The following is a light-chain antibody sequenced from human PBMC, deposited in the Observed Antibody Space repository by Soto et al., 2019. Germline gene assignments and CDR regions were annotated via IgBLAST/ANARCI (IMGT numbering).Light chain of an antibody. Sequence: EIVLTQSPATLSLSPGERATLSCRASQSVSSYLAWYQQKPGQAPRLLIYDASNRATGIPARFSGSGSGTDFTLAICSLEPEDFAVYYYQQRSNWPPYTFGQGSKLDIK. CDR3: QQRSNWPPYT. J-gene: IGKJ2*01. V-gene: IGKV3-11*01. CDR2: DAS. CDR1: QSVSSY.